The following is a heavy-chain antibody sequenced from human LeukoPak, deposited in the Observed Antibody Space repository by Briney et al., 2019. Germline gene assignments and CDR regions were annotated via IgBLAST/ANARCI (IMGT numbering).Heavy chain of an antibody. CDR3: ARDQPLTSRHGYYYMDV. CDR2: VHCRGSP. CDR1: GGSVTTYY. J-gene: IGHJ6*03. V-gene: IGHV4-59*02. D-gene: IGHD2-2*01. Sequence: SETLSLTCTVSGGSVTTYYWSWIRQFPGKRLEWIGHVHCRGSPDYNPSLTSRVTISVDTSKNQFSLSLTSVTAADTAVYYCARDQPLTSRHGYYYMDVWGKGTTVTVSS.